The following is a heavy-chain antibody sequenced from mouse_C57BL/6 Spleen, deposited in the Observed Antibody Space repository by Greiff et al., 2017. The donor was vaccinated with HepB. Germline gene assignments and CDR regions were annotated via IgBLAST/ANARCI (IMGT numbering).Heavy chain of an antibody. CDR3: ARAEDYYGSRALWYFDV. V-gene: IGHV1-54*01. Sequence: QVQLQQSGAELVRPGTSVKVSCKASGYAFTNYLIEWVKQRPGQGLEWIGVINPGSGGTNYNEKFKGKATLTADKSSSTAYMQLSSLTSEDSAVYFCARAEDYYGSRALWYFDVWGTGTTVTVSS. CDR1: GYAFTNYL. J-gene: IGHJ1*03. CDR2: INPGSGGT. D-gene: IGHD1-1*01.